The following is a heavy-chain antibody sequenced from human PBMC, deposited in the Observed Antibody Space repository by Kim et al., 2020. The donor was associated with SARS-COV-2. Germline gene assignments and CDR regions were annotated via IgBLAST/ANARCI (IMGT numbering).Heavy chain of an antibody. D-gene: IGHD1-1*01. V-gene: IGHV3-23*01. CDR2: GSGGST. CDR3: AKGYNN. Sequence: GSGGSTYDPDSVKSRFTSARDKSKDTLYLQMNSLRAEDTAVYYCAKGYNNWGQGTLVTVSS. J-gene: IGHJ1*01.